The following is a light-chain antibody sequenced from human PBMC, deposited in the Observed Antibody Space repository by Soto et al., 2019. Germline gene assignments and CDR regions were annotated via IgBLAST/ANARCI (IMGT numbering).Light chain of an antibody. J-gene: IGKJ1*01. CDR3: QQLRT. Sequence: DIQMTQSPSTLSASVGDRVTITCRASQSISSWLAWYQQKPGKAPKLLIYDASSLESGVPSRFSGSGSGTEFTLTISSLQPDDFATYYCQQLRTFCQGTKVEIK. CDR1: QSISSW. CDR2: DAS. V-gene: IGKV1-5*01.